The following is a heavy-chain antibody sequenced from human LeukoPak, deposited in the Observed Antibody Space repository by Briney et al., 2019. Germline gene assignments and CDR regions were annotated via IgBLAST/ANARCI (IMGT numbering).Heavy chain of an antibody. J-gene: IGHJ4*02. CDR2: ISSSSSYI. Sequence: GGSLRLSCAASGFTFSSYSMNWVRQAPGKGLEWVSSISSSSSYIYYADSVKGRFTISRDNAKNSLYLQMNSLRAEDTAVYYCARWQLWFGEPFDYWGQGTLVTVSS. V-gene: IGHV3-21*01. D-gene: IGHD3-10*01. CDR3: ARWQLWFGEPFDY. CDR1: GFTFSSYS.